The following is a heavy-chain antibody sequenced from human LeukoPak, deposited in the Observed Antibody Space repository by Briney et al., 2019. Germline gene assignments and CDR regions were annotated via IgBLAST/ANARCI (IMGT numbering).Heavy chain of an antibody. D-gene: IGHD6-19*01. J-gene: IGHJ5*02. CDR2: IYTSGST. Sequence: SETLSLTCTVSGGSISSGSYYWSWIRQPAGQGLEWIGRIYTSGSTNYNPSLKSRVTISVDTSKNQFSLKLSSVTAADTAVYYCARDFVAGPYNWFDPWGQGTLVTVSS. V-gene: IGHV4-61*02. CDR1: GGSISSGSYY. CDR3: ARDFVAGPYNWFDP.